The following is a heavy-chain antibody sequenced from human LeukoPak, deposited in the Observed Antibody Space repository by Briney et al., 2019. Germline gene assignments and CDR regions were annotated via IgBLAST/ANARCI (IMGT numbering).Heavy chain of an antibody. CDR2: IYYSGST. CDR3: ARSSGSSWYGFGGAFDI. V-gene: IGHV4-30-4*01. CDR1: GGSISSGDYY. D-gene: IGHD6-13*01. Sequence: PSETLSLTCTVSGGSISSGDYYWSWIRQPPGKGLEWIVYIYYSGSTYYNPSLKSRVTISVGTSKNQFSLKLSSVTAADTAVYYCARSSGSSWYGFGGAFDIWGQGTMVTVSS. J-gene: IGHJ3*02.